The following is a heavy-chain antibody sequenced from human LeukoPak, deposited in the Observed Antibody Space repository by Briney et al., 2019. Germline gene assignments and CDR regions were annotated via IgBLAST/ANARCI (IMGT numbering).Heavy chain of an antibody. V-gene: IGHV3-48*01. D-gene: IGHD3-3*01. Sequence: GGSLRLSCAASGFTFSSSSMNWVRQAPGKGLEWVSYISSSSSTIHYADSVKGRFTISRDNSKNTLYLQMNSLRAEDTAVYYCAKFSPTPLLNYYYYGMDVWGQGTTVTVSS. J-gene: IGHJ6*02. CDR3: AKFSPTPLLNYYYYGMDV. CDR1: GFTFSSSS. CDR2: ISSSSSTI.